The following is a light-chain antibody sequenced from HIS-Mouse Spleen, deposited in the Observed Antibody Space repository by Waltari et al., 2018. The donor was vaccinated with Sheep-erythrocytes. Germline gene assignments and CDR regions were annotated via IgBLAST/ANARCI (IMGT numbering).Light chain of an antibody. CDR1: QRVSSSY. J-gene: IGKJ3*01. V-gene: IGKV3-20*01. CDR2: GAS. Sequence: EIVLTQSPGTLSLSPGERATLSCRASQRVSSSYLAWYQQKPGQAPRLLIYGASSRATGIPDRFSGSGSGTDFTLTISRLEPEYFAVYYCQQYGSSPFTFGPGTKVDIK. CDR3: QQYGSSPFT.